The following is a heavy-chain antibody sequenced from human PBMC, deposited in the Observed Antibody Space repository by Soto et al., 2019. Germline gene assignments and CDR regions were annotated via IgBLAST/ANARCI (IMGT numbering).Heavy chain of an antibody. J-gene: IGHJ4*02. CDR2: ISFSGST. CDR1: GGSISTYY. CDR3: ARITIAAAGSYYFDY. Sequence: SETLSLTCTVSGGSISTYYWSWIRQPPGKGLEWIGYISFSGSTNYNPSLKSRVTISVDTSKNQFSLKLSSVTAADTAVYYCARITIAAAGSYYFDYWGQGTLVTVSS. V-gene: IGHV4-59*01. D-gene: IGHD6-13*01.